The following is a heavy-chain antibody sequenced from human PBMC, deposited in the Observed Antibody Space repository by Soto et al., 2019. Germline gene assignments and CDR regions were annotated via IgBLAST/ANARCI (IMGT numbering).Heavy chain of an antibody. Sequence: QVQLVESGGGMVQPGRSLRLSCAASGFTFRTYGMNWVRQAPGKGLEWVAIFWYDGSNKYYAESVKGRFTISRDNSKNTLYLQMNSLRAEDTAVYYCARDGTFGAKGGSLDIWGQGTMVTVSS. D-gene: IGHD3-16*01. J-gene: IGHJ3*02. CDR1: GFTFRTYG. CDR2: FWYDGSNK. V-gene: IGHV3-33*01. CDR3: ARDGTFGAKGGSLDI.